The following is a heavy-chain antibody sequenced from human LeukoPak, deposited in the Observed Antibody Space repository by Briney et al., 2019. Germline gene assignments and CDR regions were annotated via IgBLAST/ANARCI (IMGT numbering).Heavy chain of an antibody. CDR1: GFTFSSYA. D-gene: IGHD2-15*01. J-gene: IGHJ4*02. CDR2: ISSNGGST. CDR3: ASCSGGSCYSFDY. Sequence: GGSLRLSCAASGFTFSSYAMHWVRQAPGRGLEYVSAISSNGGSTYYANSVKGRFTISRDNSKNTLYLQMGSLRAEDMAVYYCASCSGGSCYSFDYWGQGTLVTVSS. V-gene: IGHV3-64*01.